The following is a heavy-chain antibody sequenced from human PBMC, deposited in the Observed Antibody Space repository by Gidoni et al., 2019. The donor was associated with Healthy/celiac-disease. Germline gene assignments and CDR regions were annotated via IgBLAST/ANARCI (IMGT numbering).Heavy chain of an antibody. CDR2: IGTAGDP. D-gene: IGHD6-19*01. Sequence: EVQLVESGGGLVQPGGSLRLSCAASGFTFRGYDMHWVRQATGKGLEWCSAIGTAGDPYYPGSVKGRFTISRENAKNAWDLQMNSLRAGDTAVYYCARGAVAGTLSGDFDYWGQGTLVTVSS. CDR1: GFTFRGYD. J-gene: IGHJ4*02. V-gene: IGHV3-13*05. CDR3: ARGAVAGTLSGDFDY.